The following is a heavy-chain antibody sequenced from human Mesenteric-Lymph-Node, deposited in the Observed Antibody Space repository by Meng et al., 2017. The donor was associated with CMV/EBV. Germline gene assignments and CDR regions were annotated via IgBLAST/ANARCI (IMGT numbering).Heavy chain of an antibody. CDR3: ARRGYCSSTSCSSDFDY. Sequence: GESLKISCAASGFTFSTSGMHWVRQAPGKGLEWVTFIKNDGSSQYYADSVKGRFTISRDNFKNTLYLQMNSLRPEDTAVYYCARRGYCSSTSCSSDFDYWGQGTLVTVSS. V-gene: IGHV3-30*02. CDR2: IKNDGSSQ. D-gene: IGHD2-2*01. J-gene: IGHJ4*02. CDR1: GFTFSTSG.